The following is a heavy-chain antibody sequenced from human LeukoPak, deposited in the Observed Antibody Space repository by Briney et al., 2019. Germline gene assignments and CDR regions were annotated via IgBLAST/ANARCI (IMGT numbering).Heavy chain of an antibody. D-gene: IGHD3-10*01. V-gene: IGHV3-23*01. CDR1: GFTFSSHG. CDR2: ISGSGGSP. Sequence: PGGSLRLSCTASGFTFSSHGMNWVRQAPGKGLEWVSGISGSGGSPNYADSVKGRFTISRDNSKNTLYLQMNSLRVEDTAIYYCAKYPGQGGQGTLVTVSS. CDR3: AKYPGQ. J-gene: IGHJ4*02.